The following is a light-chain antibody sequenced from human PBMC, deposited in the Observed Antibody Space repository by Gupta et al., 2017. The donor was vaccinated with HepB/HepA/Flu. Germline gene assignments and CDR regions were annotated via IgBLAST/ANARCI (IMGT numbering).Light chain of an antibody. V-gene: IGKV3-20*01. Sequence: LTKSPGALSLSPRERATLPCRASQSIRGSSLTWYQQKPGETPRLLIYGAASRAAGSPDRGSGGGAGTNGTPPTSSLQPEEVAQDFYQQHGYTNFTFGQGTKVEVK. CDR2: GAA. J-gene: IGKJ2*01. CDR3: QQHGYTNFT. CDR1: QSIRGSS.